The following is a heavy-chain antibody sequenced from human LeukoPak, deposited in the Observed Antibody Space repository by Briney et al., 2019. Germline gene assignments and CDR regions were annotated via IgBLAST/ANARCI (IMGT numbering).Heavy chain of an antibody. Sequence: SETLSLTCTVSGGSISSYYWSWIRQPPGKGLEWIGYIYYSGSTNYNPSLKSRVTMSVDTSKNQFSLKLSSVTAADTAVYYCAREVYCSSTSCPDGAFDYWGQGTLVTVSS. V-gene: IGHV4-59*12. CDR2: IYYSGST. D-gene: IGHD2-2*01. CDR1: GGSISSYY. J-gene: IGHJ4*02. CDR3: AREVYCSSTSCPDGAFDY.